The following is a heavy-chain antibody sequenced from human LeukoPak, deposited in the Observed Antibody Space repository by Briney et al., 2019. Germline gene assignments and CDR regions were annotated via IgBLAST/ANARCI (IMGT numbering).Heavy chain of an antibody. J-gene: IGHJ4*02. V-gene: IGHV4-30-4*01. CDR1: GGSISSGDYS. CDR3: ARVSNWNLDY. D-gene: IGHD1-20*01. CDR2: IYYSGST. Sequence: SETLSLTCTVSGGSISSGDYSWSWIRQPPGKGLEWIGYIYYSGSTYYNPSLKSRVTISVDTSKNQFSLKLSSVTAADTAVYYCARVSNWNLDYWGQGTLVTVSS.